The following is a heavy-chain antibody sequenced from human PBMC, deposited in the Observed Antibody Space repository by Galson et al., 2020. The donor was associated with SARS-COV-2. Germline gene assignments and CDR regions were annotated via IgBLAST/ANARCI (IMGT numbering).Heavy chain of an antibody. CDR1: GFSLSTSGMC. D-gene: IGHD6-13*01. Sequence: ESGPTLVKPTQTLTLTCTFPGFSLSTSGMCVSWIRQLPGKALEWLARIVWDDDKYYSTSLKTRLTISKDTSKNQVVLTMTNMDPVDTATYYCARSWAPLGVGMDVWGQGTTVTVSS. J-gene: IGHJ6*02. CDR2: IVWDDDK. V-gene: IGHV2-70*11. CDR3: ARSWAPLGVGMDV.